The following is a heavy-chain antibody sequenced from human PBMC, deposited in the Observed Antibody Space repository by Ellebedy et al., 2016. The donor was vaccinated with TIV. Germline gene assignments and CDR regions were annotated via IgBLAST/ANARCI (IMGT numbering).Heavy chain of an antibody. Sequence: AASVKVSCKASGYTFTSYAMHWARQAPGQRLEWMGWINAGNGNTKYSQKFQGRVTITRDTSASTAYMELSSLRSEDTAVYYCARDEDGDYPGYYGMDVWGQGTTVTVSS. D-gene: IGHD4-17*01. CDR1: GYTFTSYA. J-gene: IGHJ6*02. CDR2: INAGNGNT. CDR3: ARDEDGDYPGYYGMDV. V-gene: IGHV1-3*01.